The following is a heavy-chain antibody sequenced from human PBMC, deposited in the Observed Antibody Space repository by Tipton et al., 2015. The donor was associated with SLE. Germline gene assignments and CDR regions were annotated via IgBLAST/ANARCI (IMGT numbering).Heavy chain of an antibody. V-gene: IGHV4-34*01. J-gene: IGHJ4*02. CDR3: ARVGDYDFWSGVGDY. D-gene: IGHD3-3*01. CDR2: INHSGST. CDR1: GGSISSHY. Sequence: TLSLTCTVSGGSISSHYWSWIRQPPGKGLEWIGEINHSGSTNYNPSLKSRVTISVDTSKNQFSLKLSSVTAADTAVYYCARVGDYDFWSGVGDYWGQGTLVTVSS.